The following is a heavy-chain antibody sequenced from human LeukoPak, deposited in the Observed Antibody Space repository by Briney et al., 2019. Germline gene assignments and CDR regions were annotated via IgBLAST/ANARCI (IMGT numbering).Heavy chain of an antibody. V-gene: IGHV4-39*07. J-gene: IGHJ6*03. CDR2: IYYSGST. D-gene: IGHD1-14*01. CDR1: GGSISSSSYY. Sequence: SETLSLTCTVSGGSISSSSYYWGWIRQPPGKGLEWIGSIYYSGSTYYNPSLKSRVTISVDTSKNQFSLKLSSVTAADTAVYYCARDLREPRGYYMDVWGKGTTVTVSS. CDR3: ARDLREPRGYYMDV.